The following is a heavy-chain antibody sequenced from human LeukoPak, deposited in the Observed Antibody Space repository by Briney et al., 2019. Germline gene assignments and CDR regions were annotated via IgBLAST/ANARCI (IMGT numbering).Heavy chain of an antibody. V-gene: IGHV3-21*04. D-gene: IGHD3-16*01. CDR3: AKDWGSDSWPYYFDY. Sequence: GGSLRLSCAASGFTFSSYSMNWVRQAPGKGLEWVSSISSSSSYIYYADSVKGRFTISRDNSKNTLYLQMNSLRAEDTAVYYCAKDWGSDSWPYYFDYWGQGTLVTVSS. J-gene: IGHJ4*02. CDR1: GFTFSSYS. CDR2: ISSSSSYI.